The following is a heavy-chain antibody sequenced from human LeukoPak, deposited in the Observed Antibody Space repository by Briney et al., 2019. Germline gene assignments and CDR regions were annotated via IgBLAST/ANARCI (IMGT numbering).Heavy chain of an antibody. J-gene: IGHJ4*02. CDR2: IIGSGDRT. D-gene: IGHD3-22*01. CDR1: GFSGFTFSSCA. CDR3: AKDLGDYFDSSGYFGVFEY. Sequence: GGSLRLSCEASGFSGFTFSSCAMSWVRQAPGKGLEWVSSIIGSGDRTYYADSVKGRFTVSRDNSKNSLFLQVNSLRAEDTAVYFCAKDLGDYFDSSGYFGVFEYWGQGTPVTVSP. V-gene: IGHV3-23*01.